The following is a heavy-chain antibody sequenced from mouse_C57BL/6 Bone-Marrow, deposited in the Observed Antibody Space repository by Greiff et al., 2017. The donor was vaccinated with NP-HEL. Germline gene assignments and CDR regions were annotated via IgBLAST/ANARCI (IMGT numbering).Heavy chain of an antibody. V-gene: IGHV1-72*01. CDR1: GYTFTSYW. CDR3: ARDLGYGSSYDYFDY. CDR2: IDPNSGGT. J-gene: IGHJ2*01. Sequence: QVQLKQSGAELVKPGASVKLSCKASGYTFTSYWMHWVKQRPGRGLEWIGRIDPNSGGTKYNEKFKSKATLTVDKPSSTAYMQLSSLTSEDSAVYYCARDLGYGSSYDYFDYWGQGTTLTVSS. D-gene: IGHD1-1*01.